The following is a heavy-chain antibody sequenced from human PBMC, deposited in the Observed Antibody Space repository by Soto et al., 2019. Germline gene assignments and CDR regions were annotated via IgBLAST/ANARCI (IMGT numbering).Heavy chain of an antibody. CDR1: GGTFSSYA. Sequence: QVQLVQSGAEVKKPGSSVNVSCKASGGTFSSYAISWVRQAPGQGLEWMGGIIPIFGTANYAQKFQGRVTITADKSTSTAYMELSSLRSEDTAVYYCAENQDYGDPVKHGYFDYGGQRTLVTVSS. V-gene: IGHV1-69*06. CDR3: AENQDYGDPVKHGYFDY. D-gene: IGHD4-17*01. CDR2: IIPIFGTA. J-gene: IGHJ4*02.